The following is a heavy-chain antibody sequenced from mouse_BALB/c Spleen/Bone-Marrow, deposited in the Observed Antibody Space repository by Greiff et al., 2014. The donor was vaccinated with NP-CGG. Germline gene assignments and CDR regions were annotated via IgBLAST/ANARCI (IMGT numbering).Heavy chain of an antibody. D-gene: IGHD1-1*01. J-gene: IGHJ1*01. CDR1: GFTFSDYY. CDR2: ISDGGSYT. Sequence: DVHLVESGGGLVKPGGSLKLSCAASGFTFSDYYMYWVRQTLEKRLEWVATISDGGSYTYYPDSVEGRFTISRDNAKNNLYLQMSSLRSEDTAMYFCSRDYYGMYFDVWGAGTTVTVSS. V-gene: IGHV5-4*02. CDR3: SRDYYGMYFDV.